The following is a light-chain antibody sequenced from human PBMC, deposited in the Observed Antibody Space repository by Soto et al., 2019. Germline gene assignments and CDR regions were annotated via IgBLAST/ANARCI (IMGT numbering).Light chain of an antibody. CDR3: QQTSAFPRT. J-gene: IGKJ5*01. CDR2: GAS. CDR1: RDISNS. Sequence: QMTQSPSSVSASVGDRLTITCRAIRDISNSLAWYQQTPGKAPKLLLRGASSLQRGVPSRFSGGGAGTEFTLTISSLQPEDFATYYCQQTSAFPRTFGQGTRLEIK. V-gene: IGKV1-12*01.